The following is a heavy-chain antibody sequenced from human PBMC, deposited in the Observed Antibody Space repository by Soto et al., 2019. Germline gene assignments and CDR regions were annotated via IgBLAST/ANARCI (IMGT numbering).Heavy chain of an antibody. CDR1: GGTFTSYI. CDR2: IVPKFGTT. V-gene: IGHV1-69*12. CDR3: ARGRDDRFGRHYFGLDV. Sequence: QVRLVQSGAEVKKPGSSVKVSCKGSGGTFTSYIITWVRHAPGQGLEWVGGIVPKFGTTNYAQKFQGRVTLTADESSIIVYLELGNLRSEDTGVYYCARGRDDRFGRHYFGLDVWGQGTTVTVS. J-gene: IGHJ6*02. D-gene: IGHD1-1*01.